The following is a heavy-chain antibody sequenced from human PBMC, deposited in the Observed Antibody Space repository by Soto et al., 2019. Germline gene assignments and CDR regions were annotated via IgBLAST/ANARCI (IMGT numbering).Heavy chain of an antibody. CDR1: GFTFSSYS. D-gene: IGHD4-17*01. J-gene: IGHJ6*03. CDR3: ARDEGEDGDYVLLSYYYMDV. V-gene: IGHV3-21*01. CDR2: ISSSSSYI. Sequence: GGSLRLSCAASGFTFSSYSMNWVRQAPGKGLEWVSSISSSSSYIYYADSVKGRFTISRDNAKNSLYLQMNSLRAEDTAVYYCARDEGEDGDYVLLSYYYMDVWGKGTTVTVSS.